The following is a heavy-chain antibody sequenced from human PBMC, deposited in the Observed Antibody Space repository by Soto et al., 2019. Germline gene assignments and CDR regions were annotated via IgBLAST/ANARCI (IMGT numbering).Heavy chain of an antibody. CDR2: IWYDGSNK. CDR3: ASDRTESAFYDYYYMDV. V-gene: IGHV3-33*01. J-gene: IGHJ6*03. Sequence: QVQLVESGGGVVQPGRSLRLSCAASGFTFSSYGMHWVRQAPGKGLEWVAVIWYDGSNKYYADSVKGRITISRDNSKNALYLQMNSLRAEDTAVYYCASDRTESAFYDYYYMDVWGKGTTVTVSS. CDR1: GFTFSSYG.